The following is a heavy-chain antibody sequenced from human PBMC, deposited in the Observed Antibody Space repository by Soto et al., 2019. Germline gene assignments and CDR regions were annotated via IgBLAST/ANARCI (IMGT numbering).Heavy chain of an antibody. CDR3: ARNYGGNSQFFDL. V-gene: IGHV4-59*11. J-gene: IGHJ2*01. Sequence: QVQLQESGPGLVKPSETLSLTCSVSGDAISRHYWSWIRQSPGKGLEWLGYFFHTGTALYNPSLTSRASMFVDTSKNQFSLRLTSVIPADTAVYFCARNYGGNSQFFDLWGRGTLVTVSS. CDR2: FFHTGTA. D-gene: IGHD4-17*01. CDR1: GDAISRHY.